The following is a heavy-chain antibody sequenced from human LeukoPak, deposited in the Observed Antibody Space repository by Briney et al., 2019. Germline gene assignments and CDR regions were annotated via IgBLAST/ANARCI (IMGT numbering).Heavy chain of an antibody. CDR3: ARGTDMVQEYGMDV. Sequence: SETLSLTCTVSGGSISSGGYYWSWIRQHPGKGLEWIGYIYYSGSTYYNPSLKSRVTISVDTSKNQFSLKLSSVTAADTAVYYCARGTDMVQEYGMDVWGKGTTVTVSS. CDR2: IYYSGST. CDR1: GGSISSGGYY. J-gene: IGHJ6*04. D-gene: IGHD3-10*01. V-gene: IGHV4-31*03.